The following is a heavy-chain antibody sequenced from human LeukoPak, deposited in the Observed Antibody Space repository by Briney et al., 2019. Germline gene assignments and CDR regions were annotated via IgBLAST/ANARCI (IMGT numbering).Heavy chain of an antibody. J-gene: IGHJ4*02. CDR3: ARDKWVVPGLPDN. CDR1: GFTVSSNY. Sequence: PGGSLRLSCAASGFTVSSNYMSWVRQAPGKGLEWVSVIYSGGSTYYADSVKGRFTIFRDNSKNTLYLQMNSLRAEDTAVYYCARDKWVVPGLPDNWGQGTLVTISS. D-gene: IGHD2-2*01. CDR2: IYSGGST. V-gene: IGHV3-66*01.